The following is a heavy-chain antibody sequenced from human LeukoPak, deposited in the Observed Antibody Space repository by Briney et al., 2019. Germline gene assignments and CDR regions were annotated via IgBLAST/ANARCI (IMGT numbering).Heavy chain of an antibody. D-gene: IGHD3-3*01. CDR2: IWYDGSNK. CDR1: GFTFSSYG. CDR3: ARTPLVHESRKDFWSGYYTSRDYYYYMDV. Sequence: PGGSLRLSCAASGFTFSSYGMHWVRQAPGKGLEWVAVIWYDGSNKYYADSVKGRFTISRDNSKNTLYLQMNSLRAEDSAVYYCARTPLVHESRKDFWSGYYTSRDYYYYMDVWGKGTTVTVSS. V-gene: IGHV3-33*01. J-gene: IGHJ6*03.